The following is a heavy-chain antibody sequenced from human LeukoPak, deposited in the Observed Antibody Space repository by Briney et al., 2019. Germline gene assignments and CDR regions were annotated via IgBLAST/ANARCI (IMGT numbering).Heavy chain of an antibody. CDR3: VRGGPSTWS. CDR2: IWYDGSNK. D-gene: IGHD2-15*01. J-gene: IGHJ5*02. V-gene: IGHV3-33*01. Sequence: GGSLRLSCVASGFTFSSNGMHWVRQAPGKGLEWVAVIWYDGSNKYYADSVKGRFTISRDDAKNMLFLQMNSLRGEDTAVYHCVRGGPSTWSWGQGTLVTVSS. CDR1: GFTFSSNG.